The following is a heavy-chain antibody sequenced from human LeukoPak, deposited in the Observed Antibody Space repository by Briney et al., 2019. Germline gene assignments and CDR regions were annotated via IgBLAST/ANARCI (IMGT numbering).Heavy chain of an antibody. V-gene: IGHV1-8*01. J-gene: IGHJ4*02. CDR3: ARGPPNWGYDY. CDR1: GYTFTSYD. Sequence: GASVKVSCKASGYTFTSYDFNWVRQATGQRPEWMGWMSPNSGDTGYAQRFRDRVTMTRNTSISTAYMELSSLRSDDTAEYYCARGPPNWGYDYWGPGTLVTVSS. D-gene: IGHD7-27*01. CDR2: MSPNSGDT.